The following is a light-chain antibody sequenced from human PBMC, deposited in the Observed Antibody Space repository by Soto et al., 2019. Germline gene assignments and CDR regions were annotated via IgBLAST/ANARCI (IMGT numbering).Light chain of an antibody. V-gene: IGKV1-5*03. CDR3: HQYKSYPWT. Sequence: DIQMTQSPSTLSASVGDRVTITCRASQSISDWLAWYQQRPGKAPNLLMYSASTLESGVPARFSGSGSGTEFTLTISSLQPDDSATYYCHQYKSYPWTFGQGTKVEIK. CDR1: QSISDW. CDR2: SAS. J-gene: IGKJ1*01.